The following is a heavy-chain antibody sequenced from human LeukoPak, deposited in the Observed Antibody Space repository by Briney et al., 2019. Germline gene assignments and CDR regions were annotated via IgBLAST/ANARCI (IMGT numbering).Heavy chain of an antibody. Sequence: GASVKVSCKASGYTFTGYYMHWVRQAPGQGLEWMGGIIPIFGTTNYAQKFQGRVTITADESTSTAYMELISLRSEDTAVYYCARGEVVVVAAKGALSWFDPWGQGTLVTVSS. CDR2: IIPIFGTT. CDR1: GYTFTGYY. D-gene: IGHD2-15*01. J-gene: IGHJ5*02. V-gene: IGHV1-69*13. CDR3: ARGEVVVVAAKGALSWFDP.